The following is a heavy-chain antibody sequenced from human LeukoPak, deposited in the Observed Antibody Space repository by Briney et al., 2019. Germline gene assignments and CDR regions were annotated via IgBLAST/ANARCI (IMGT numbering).Heavy chain of an antibody. CDR1: GYTFTGYY. Sequence: ASVKVSCKASGYTFTGYYMHWVRQAPGQGLEWMGWINPNSGGTNYARKFQGRVTMTRDTSISAAYMELSRLRSDDTAVYYCARDWDYYDSSGLDYWGQGTLVTVSS. J-gene: IGHJ4*02. D-gene: IGHD3-22*01. CDR3: ARDWDYYDSSGLDY. CDR2: INPNSGGT. V-gene: IGHV1-2*02.